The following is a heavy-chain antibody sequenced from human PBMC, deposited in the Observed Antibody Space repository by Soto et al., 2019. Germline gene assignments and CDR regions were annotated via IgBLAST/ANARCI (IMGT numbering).Heavy chain of an antibody. J-gene: IGHJ4*02. CDR1: GGSFSGYY. CDR2: INHSGST. CDR3: ARGDSSGWYGGGAFFDY. V-gene: IGHV4-34*01. Sequence: SETLSLTCAVYGGSFSGYYWSWIRQPPGKGLEWIGEINHSGSTNYNPSLKSRVTISVDTSKNQFSLKLSSVTAADTAVYYCARGDSSGWYGGGAFFDYWGQGTLVTV. D-gene: IGHD6-19*01.